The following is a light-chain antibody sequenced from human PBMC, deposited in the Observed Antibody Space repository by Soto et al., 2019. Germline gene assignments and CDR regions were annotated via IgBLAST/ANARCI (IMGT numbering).Light chain of an antibody. Sequence: EMVMTQSPATLSVSPRESATLSCRASQSVRSNLAWYQQRPGQPPRLLIYGPSTRATGIPARFSGSGSGTEFTLTISSLQSEDFAVYYCEQYDIWPLTFGGGTKVEIK. V-gene: IGKV3-15*01. CDR1: QSVRSN. J-gene: IGKJ4*01. CDR3: EQYDIWPLT. CDR2: GPS.